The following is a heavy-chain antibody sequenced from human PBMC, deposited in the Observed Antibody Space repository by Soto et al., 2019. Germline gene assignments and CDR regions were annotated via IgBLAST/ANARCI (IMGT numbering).Heavy chain of an antibody. J-gene: IGHJ4*02. CDR3: ATLMNSHDGSGLGIDY. CDR1: GFMFNNYG. Sequence: QVQLAESGGGVVQPGRSLRLSCAVSGFMFNNYGMHWVRQAPGKGLEWVAFLSFDGSRKYYGDSVKGRFTISGDKSKNTLYLPMNSLRVEDTAVYYCATLMNSHDGSGLGIDYWGRGAQVTVSS. V-gene: IGHV3-30*03. D-gene: IGHD3-22*01. CDR2: LSFDGSRK.